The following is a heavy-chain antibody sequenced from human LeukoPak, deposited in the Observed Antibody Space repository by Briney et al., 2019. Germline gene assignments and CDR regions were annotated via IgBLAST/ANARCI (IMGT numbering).Heavy chain of an antibody. D-gene: IGHD5-18*01. CDR3: AKDGRLRGYSP. CDR1: GFTFRNYP. CDR2: ISDSGSST. Sequence: GGSLRLSCAASGFTFRNYPMSWVRQAPGKGLEWVSGISDSGSSTYYADSVRGRFSDSRDNSKNTLYLQMNSLRAEDTAVYYCAKDGRLRGYSPWGQGTLVTISS. J-gene: IGHJ5*02. V-gene: IGHV3-23*01.